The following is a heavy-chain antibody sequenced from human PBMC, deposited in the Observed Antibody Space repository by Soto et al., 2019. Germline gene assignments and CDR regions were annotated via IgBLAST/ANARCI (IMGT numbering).Heavy chain of an antibody. V-gene: IGHV1-46*01. CDR1: GYSFSSYY. CDR3: ARGRDGYNHFDY. CDR2: INPTGGST. Sequence: ASVKVSCKASGYSFSSYYMYWVRQAPGQGLEWMGVINPTGGSTTYAQTFQGRVTMTRDTSTSTVYMEVSSLRFEDTAVYYCARGRDGYNHFDYWGQGTPVTVSS. D-gene: IGHD5-12*01. J-gene: IGHJ4*02.